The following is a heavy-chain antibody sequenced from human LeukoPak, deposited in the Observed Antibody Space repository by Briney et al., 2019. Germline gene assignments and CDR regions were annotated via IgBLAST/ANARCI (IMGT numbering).Heavy chain of an antibody. Sequence: ASVKVSCKASGYTFTGYYMHWVRQAPGQGLEWMGWINPNSGGTNYAQKFQGRVTMTRDTSISTAYMELSRLRSDDTAVYYCARDRDSSGKWFDPWGQGTLVTVSS. V-gene: IGHV1-2*02. CDR3: ARDRDSSGKWFDP. CDR2: INPNSGGT. D-gene: IGHD3-22*01. CDR1: GYTFTGYY. J-gene: IGHJ5*02.